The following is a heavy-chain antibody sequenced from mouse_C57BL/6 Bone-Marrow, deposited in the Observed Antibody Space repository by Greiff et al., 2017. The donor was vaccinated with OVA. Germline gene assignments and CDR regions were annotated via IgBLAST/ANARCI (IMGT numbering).Heavy chain of an antibody. CDR2: IDPSDSYT. V-gene: IGHV1-50*01. D-gene: IGHD6-5*01. CDR3: ARSGSLNATRGAMDY. CDR1: GYTFTSYW. Sequence: QVQLKQPGAELVKPGASVKLSCKASGYTFTSYWMQWVKQRPGQGLEWIGEIDPSDSYTNYNQKFKGKATLTVDTSSSTAYMQLSSLTSEDSAVDSYARSGSLNATRGAMDYWGQGTSVTVSS. J-gene: IGHJ4*01.